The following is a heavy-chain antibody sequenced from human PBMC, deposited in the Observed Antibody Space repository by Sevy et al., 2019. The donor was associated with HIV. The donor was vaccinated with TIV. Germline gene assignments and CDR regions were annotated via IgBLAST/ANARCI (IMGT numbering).Heavy chain of an antibody. CDR1: GFTASDYY. CDR2: ISGSGSTI. J-gene: IGHJ6*02. Sequence: GGSLRLSCVGFGFTASDYYMSWIRQAPGKGLEWVSYISGSGSTIDYADSVKGRFTISRDNAKNSLYLKMYSLRAEDTAVYYCAREKRQDYYYYGMDVWGQGTTVTVSS. V-gene: IGHV3-11*01. D-gene: IGHD1-1*01. CDR3: AREKRQDYYYYGMDV.